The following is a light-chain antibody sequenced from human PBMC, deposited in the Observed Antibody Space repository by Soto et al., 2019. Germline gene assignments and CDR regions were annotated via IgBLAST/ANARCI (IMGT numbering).Light chain of an antibody. Sequence: DIQMAQAASALSTSVGYRVTRTWRGSQPISKYLNWYRHKPGQAPKLLIYSTSTLENGVPSRFSGSGSGTDFTLTVSSLQPEDFATFYCQQSHNLPCTFGQGTKVDI. V-gene: IGKV1-39*01. CDR1: QPISKY. J-gene: IGKJ1*01. CDR2: STS. CDR3: QQSHNLPCT.